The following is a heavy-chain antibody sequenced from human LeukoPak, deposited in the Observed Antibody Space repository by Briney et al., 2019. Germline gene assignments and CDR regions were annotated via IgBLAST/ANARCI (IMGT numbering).Heavy chain of an antibody. D-gene: IGHD3-9*01. Sequence: PSETLSLTCTVSGDSIGSGGYYWSWIRQPPGKGLEWIGYIYHSGSTYYNPSLKSRVAISVDRSKNQFSLRLSSVTAADTAVYYCARDLITGYAFDIWGQGTMVTVSS. CDR3: ARDLITGYAFDI. J-gene: IGHJ3*02. CDR1: GDSIGSGGYY. CDR2: IYHSGST. V-gene: IGHV4-30-2*01.